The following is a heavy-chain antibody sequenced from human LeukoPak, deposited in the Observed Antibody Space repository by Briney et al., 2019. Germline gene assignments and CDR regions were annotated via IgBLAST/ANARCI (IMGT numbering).Heavy chain of an antibody. CDR1: GFTFSSYS. CDR3: ARGGRKAVAGTPNWFDP. CDR2: ISSSSSTI. J-gene: IGHJ5*02. V-gene: IGHV3-48*01. D-gene: IGHD6-19*01. Sequence: GGSLRLSCAASGFTFSSYSMNWVRQAPGKGLEWVSYISSSSSTIYYADSVKGRFTISRDNAKNSLYLQMNSLRAEDTAVYYCARGGRKAVAGTPNWFDPWGQGTWSPSPQ.